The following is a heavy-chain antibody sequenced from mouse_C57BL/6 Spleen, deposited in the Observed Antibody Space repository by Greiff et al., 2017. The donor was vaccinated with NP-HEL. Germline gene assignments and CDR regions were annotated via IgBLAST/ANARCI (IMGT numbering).Heavy chain of an antibody. J-gene: IGHJ2*01. V-gene: IGHV1-55*01. Sequence: QVQLQQPGAELVKPGASVKMSCKASGYTFTSYWITWVKQRPGQGLEWIGDIYPGSGSTNYNEKFKSKGTLTVDTSSSTAYMQLSSLTSEDSAVYYCARFDGYHVLYFDYWGQGTTLTVSS. CDR1: GYTFTSYW. D-gene: IGHD2-3*01. CDR3: ARFDGYHVLYFDY. CDR2: IYPGSGST.